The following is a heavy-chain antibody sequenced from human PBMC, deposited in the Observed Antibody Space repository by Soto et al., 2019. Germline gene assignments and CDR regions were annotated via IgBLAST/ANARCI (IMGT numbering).Heavy chain of an antibody. J-gene: IGHJ3*02. V-gene: IGHV5-51*01. Sequence: EVQLVQSGAEVKKPGESLKISCKGSGYSFTSYWIGWVRQMPGKGLEWMGIIYPGDSDARYRPSFQGQVTISVDKSISTAYLQWSSLKASDTAMYYCSRRGYCSGGSCFSAAFDIWGQGTMVTVSS. CDR2: IYPGDSDA. CDR3: SRRGYCSGGSCFSAAFDI. D-gene: IGHD2-15*01. CDR1: GYSFTSYW.